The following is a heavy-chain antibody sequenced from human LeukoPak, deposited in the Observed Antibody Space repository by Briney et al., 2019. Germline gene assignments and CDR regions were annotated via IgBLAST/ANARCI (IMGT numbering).Heavy chain of an antibody. CDR1: GFTFDDYT. V-gene: IGHV3-43*01. J-gene: IGHJ6*04. D-gene: IGHD3-10*02. CDR3: AELGITMIGGV. Sequence: GGSLRLSCAASGFTFDDYTMHWVRQPPGKGLDWVSLITWDGDSTYYADSVKGRFTISRDNAKNSLYLQMNSLRAEDTAVYYCAELGITMIGGVWGKGTTVTISS. CDR2: ITWDGDST.